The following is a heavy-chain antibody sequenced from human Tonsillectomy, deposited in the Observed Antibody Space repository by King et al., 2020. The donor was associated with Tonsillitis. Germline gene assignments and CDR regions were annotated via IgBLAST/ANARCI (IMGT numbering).Heavy chain of an antibody. V-gene: IGHV4-31*01. CDR2: IYYSGST. CDR1: GGFLTSEGYH. J-gene: IGHJ3*02. D-gene: IGHD3-22*01. CDR3: ARRSLYDSRSFDI. Sequence: QVQLQESGPGLVKPSQTLSLTCTVSGGFLTSEGYHWSWIRQHPGKGLEWIGCIYYSGSTYYNPSLKSLVTISIDTSKTQFSLKLHSVTAADTAVYYCARRSLYDSRSFDIWGQGTMVIVSS.